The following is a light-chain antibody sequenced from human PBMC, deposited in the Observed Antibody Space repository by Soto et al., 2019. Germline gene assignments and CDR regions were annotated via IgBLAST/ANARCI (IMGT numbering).Light chain of an antibody. V-gene: IGKV2-30*01. Sequence: VLTKTPLPLSINTGEQASMSCRSGQSLVDSDGSTYLFWFQQRPGQSPRRLIYKASNRDSGVPDRFSGSGSGTDFTLKISRVEVEDVGVYYCMQGKYWPPITFGQGTRLEIK. CDR1: QSLVDSDGSTY. CDR2: KAS. CDR3: MQGKYWPPIT. J-gene: IGKJ5*01.